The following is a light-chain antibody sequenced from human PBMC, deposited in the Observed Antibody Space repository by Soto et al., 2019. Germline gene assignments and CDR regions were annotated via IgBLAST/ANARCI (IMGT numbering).Light chain of an antibody. Sequence: QSLRTQPASVSGSPGQSITISCTGTNSDVGTHNLVSWYQQHPGKAPKLIIYEGTKRPSGVSNRFSGSKSGNTASLTISGLQAEDEADYYCCSYALLFGTGTKVPS. J-gene: IGLJ1*01. V-gene: IGLV2-23*01. CDR2: EGT. CDR3: CSYALL. CDR1: NSDVGTHNL.